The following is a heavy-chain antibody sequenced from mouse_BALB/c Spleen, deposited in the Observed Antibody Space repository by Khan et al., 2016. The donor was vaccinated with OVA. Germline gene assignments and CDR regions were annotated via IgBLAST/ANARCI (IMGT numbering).Heavy chain of an antibody. J-gene: IGHJ2*01. CDR3: ARMARK. CDR1: GLNIKDTY. CDR2: IDPPHGNT. V-gene: IGHV14-3*02. Sequence: EVQLQQSGAELVKSGATVKLSCTASGLNIKDTYMHWLKQWPDQGLEWIGRIDPPHGNTKYDPKFPGKATITADTTTNTPYLQRSSLKSEATAVYYRARMARKWGQGTTLTVSS.